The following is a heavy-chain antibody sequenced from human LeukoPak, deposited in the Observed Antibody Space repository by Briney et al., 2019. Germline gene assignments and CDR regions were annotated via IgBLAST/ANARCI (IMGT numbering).Heavy chain of an antibody. D-gene: IGHD1-26*01. CDR3: AREDRVGATIDY. V-gene: IGHV1-69*13. Sequence: GASVKVSCKASGGTFSIYAISWVRQAPGQGLEWMGGIIPIFGTANYAQKFQGRVTITADESTSTAYMELSSLRSEDTAVYYCAREDRVGATIDYWGQGTLVTVSS. CDR1: GGTFSIYA. J-gene: IGHJ4*02. CDR2: IIPIFGTA.